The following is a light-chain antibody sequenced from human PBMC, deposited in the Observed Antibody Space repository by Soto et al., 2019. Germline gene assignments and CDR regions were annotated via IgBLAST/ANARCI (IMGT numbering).Light chain of an antibody. V-gene: IGKV3-15*01. CDR2: DAS. CDR3: QQYNFWPPLT. Sequence: EIVMTQSPATLSVSPGERATLSCRASQSVNSNLAWYRQKPGQAPRLLISDASTGATGVPARFSGRGSGTEFTLTISSLQSEDSGIYYCQQYNFWPPLTFGGGTKVEIK. J-gene: IGKJ4*01. CDR1: QSVNSN.